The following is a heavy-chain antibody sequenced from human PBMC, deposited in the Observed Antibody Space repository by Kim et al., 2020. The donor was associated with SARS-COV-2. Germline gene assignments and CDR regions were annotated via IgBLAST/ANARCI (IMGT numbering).Heavy chain of an antibody. V-gene: IGHV1-3*01. CDR2: INAGNGNT. D-gene: IGHD3-9*01. Sequence: ASLKVYCKASGYNFTIYAMHWVRQAPGQRLEWMGWINAGNGNTKYSQKFQGRVTITRDTSASTAYMELSSLRSEDKAVYYCARQYYDILTGFGAWAGPLKTSDYWGQGTLVTVSS. CDR3: ARQYYDILTGFGAWAGPLKTSDY. J-gene: IGHJ4*02. CDR1: GYNFTIYA.